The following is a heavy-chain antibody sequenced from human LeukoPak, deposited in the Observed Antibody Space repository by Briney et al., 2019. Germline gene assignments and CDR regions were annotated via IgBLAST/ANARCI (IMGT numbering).Heavy chain of an antibody. CDR3: ARVVVVPAATPGAFDI. CDR2: IYYTGST. J-gene: IGHJ3*02. V-gene: IGHV4-59*01. CDR1: GGSISTYY. D-gene: IGHD2-2*01. Sequence: PSETLSLTCTVSGGSISTYYWSWIRQPPGKGLEWIGFIYYTGSTSYNPSLKSRVTISVDTSKNQFSLKLSSVTAADTAVYYCARVVVVPAATPGAFDIWGQGTMVTVSS.